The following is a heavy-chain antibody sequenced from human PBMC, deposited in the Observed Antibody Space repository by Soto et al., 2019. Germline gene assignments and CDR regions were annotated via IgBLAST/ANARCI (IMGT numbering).Heavy chain of an antibody. CDR3: SSLRGGYTPYYFDY. CDR1: GDSISSGGYY. J-gene: IGHJ4*02. D-gene: IGHD3-16*01. CDR2: IYYSGST. Sequence: PSETLSLTCTVSGDSISSGGYYWSWIRQHPGKGLEWIGYIYYSGSTYYNPSLKSRVTISVDTSKNQFSLKLSSVTAADTAVYYCSSLRGGYTPYYFDYWGQGTLVTVSS. V-gene: IGHV4-31*03.